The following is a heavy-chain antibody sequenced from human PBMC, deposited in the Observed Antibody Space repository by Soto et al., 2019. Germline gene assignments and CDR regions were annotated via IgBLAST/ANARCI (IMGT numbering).Heavy chain of an antibody. Sequence: SETLSLTCTVSGGSISSYYWSWIRQPAGKGLEWIGRIYTTGSTNYNPSLKSRVTMSVDTSKNQFSLKLSSVTAADTAVYYCASRYCSSTSCYPDWFDPWGQGTLVTVSS. CDR1: GGSISSYY. D-gene: IGHD2-2*01. CDR3: ASRYCSSTSCYPDWFDP. V-gene: IGHV4-4*07. CDR2: IYTTGST. J-gene: IGHJ5*02.